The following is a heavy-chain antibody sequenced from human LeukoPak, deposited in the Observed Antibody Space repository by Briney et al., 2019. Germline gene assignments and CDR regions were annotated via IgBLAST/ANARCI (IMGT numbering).Heavy chain of an antibody. CDR3: ASTSANTYYYDSSGYYYNY. Sequence: GGSLRLSCAASGVTFSSYAMHWVRQAPGKGLEYVSAISSSGGSTYYANSVKGRFTISRDNSKNTLYLQMGSLRAEDMAVYYCASTSANTYYYDSSGYYYNYWGQGTLVTVSS. J-gene: IGHJ4*02. D-gene: IGHD3-22*01. V-gene: IGHV3-64*01. CDR2: ISSSGGST. CDR1: GVTFSSYA.